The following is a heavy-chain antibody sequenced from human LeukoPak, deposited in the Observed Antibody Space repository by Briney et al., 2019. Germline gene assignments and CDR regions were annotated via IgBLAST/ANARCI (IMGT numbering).Heavy chain of an antibody. Sequence: GGSLRLSCAASGFTFSSYAMSWIRQAPGKGMEWVSAISGSGGSTYYADSVKGRFTISRDNSKNTLYLQMNSLRAEDTAVYYCAKDRGSSIAAADSLLFDYWGQGTLVTASS. J-gene: IGHJ4*02. D-gene: IGHD6-13*01. V-gene: IGHV3-23*01. CDR2: ISGSGGST. CDR1: GFTFSSYA. CDR3: AKDRGSSIAAADSLLFDY.